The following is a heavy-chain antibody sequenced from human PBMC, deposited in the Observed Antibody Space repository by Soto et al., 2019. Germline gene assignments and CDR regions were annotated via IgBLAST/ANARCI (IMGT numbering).Heavy chain of an antibody. Sequence: GGSLRLSCEASGFTFSTSAMSWVRQAPGKGLEWVSTISGSGGGKYYADSVNGRFTISGDNSKNTLFLQMNSLRAEDKALYYCARNWGIFDYWGQGTLVTVS. CDR3: ARNWGIFDY. D-gene: IGHD7-27*01. J-gene: IGHJ4*02. CDR1: GFTFSTSA. V-gene: IGHV3-23*01. CDR2: ISGSGGGK.